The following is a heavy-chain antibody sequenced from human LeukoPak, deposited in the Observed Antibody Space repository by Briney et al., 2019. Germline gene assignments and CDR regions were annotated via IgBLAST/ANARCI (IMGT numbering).Heavy chain of an antibody. CDR2: ISKDGFNQ. V-gene: IGHV3-30*15. J-gene: IGHJ4*02. CDR3: AREAYYGSGRSRQPSPV. Sequence: HPGGSLRLSCAASGFTFSSYAMYWVRQAPGEGLEWVSLISKDGFNQDHADSVKGRFTISRDNSRDTLYLQMSSLRPEDTAVYYCAREAYYGSGRSRQPSPVWGQGTLVIVSS. D-gene: IGHD3-10*01. CDR1: GFTFSSYA.